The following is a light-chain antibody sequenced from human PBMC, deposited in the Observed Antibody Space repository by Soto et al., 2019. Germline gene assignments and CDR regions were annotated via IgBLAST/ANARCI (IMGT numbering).Light chain of an antibody. CDR3: CSYAGSYILV. CDR1: SSDVGRYNY. J-gene: IGLJ3*02. V-gene: IGLV2-11*01. CDR2: GVN. Sequence: QSALTQPRSVSGSPGQSVTISCTGTSSDVGRYNYVSWYQHHPGKAPKLMIYGVNERPSEVPDRFSGSKSGNTASLTISGLQAEDEADYHCCSYAGSYILVFGGGTQLTVL.